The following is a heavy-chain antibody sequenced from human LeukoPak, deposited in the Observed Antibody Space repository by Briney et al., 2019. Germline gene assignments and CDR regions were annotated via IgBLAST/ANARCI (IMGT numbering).Heavy chain of an antibody. J-gene: IGHJ6*02. D-gene: IGHD6-6*01. V-gene: IGHV1-8*01. CDR1: GYTFTSYD. Sequence: ASVKVSCKASGYTFTSYDINWVRQATGQGLEWMGWMNPNSGNTGYAQKFQGRVTMTRNTSISTAYMELSSLRSEDTAVYYCAKDREAARLNGMDVWGQGTTVIVSS. CDR3: AKDREAARLNGMDV. CDR2: MNPNSGNT.